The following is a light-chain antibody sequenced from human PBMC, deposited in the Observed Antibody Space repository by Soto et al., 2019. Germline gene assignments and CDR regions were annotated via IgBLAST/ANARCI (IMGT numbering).Light chain of an antibody. Sequence: EIVLTQSPGTLSLSPGERATLSCRASQSVTSSYLAWYQQKPGQAPRLLIYGASSRATGIPDRFSGSGSGTDFTLTISRLEPEDCAVYYCQQYGRSPLTFGGATKVEIK. V-gene: IGKV3-20*01. CDR2: GAS. CDR1: QSVTSSY. J-gene: IGKJ4*01. CDR3: QQYGRSPLT.